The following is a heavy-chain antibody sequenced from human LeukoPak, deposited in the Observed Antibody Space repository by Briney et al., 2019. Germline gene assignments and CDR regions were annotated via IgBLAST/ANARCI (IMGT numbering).Heavy chain of an antibody. CDR1: GFTFSTYA. V-gene: IGHV3-23*01. J-gene: IGHJ6*02. D-gene: IGHD4/OR15-4a*01. CDR3: AKFQGAWLYYAMDV. CDR2: ISGGGGST. Sequence: GGSLRLSCAASGFTFSTYAMSWVRQAPGKGLEWVSAISGGGGSTYYADSVKGRFTVSRDNSKNTLYLQMNSLRAEDTAVYYCAKFQGAWLYYAMDVWGQGTTVTVSS.